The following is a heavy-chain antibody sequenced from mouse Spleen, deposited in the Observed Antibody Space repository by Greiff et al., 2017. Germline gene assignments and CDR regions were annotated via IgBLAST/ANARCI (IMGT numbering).Heavy chain of an antibody. Sequence: VQLQQSGAELVRPGASVKLSCTASGFNIKDDYMHWVKQRPEQGLEWIGWIDPENGDTEYASKFQGKATITADTSSNTAYLQLSSLTSEDTAVYYCTRLRRGSYWYFDVWGAGTTVTVSS. CDR3: TRLRRGSYWYFDV. J-gene: IGHJ1*01. CDR2: IDPENGDT. D-gene: IGHD2-4*01. V-gene: IGHV14-4*01. CDR1: GFNIKDDY.